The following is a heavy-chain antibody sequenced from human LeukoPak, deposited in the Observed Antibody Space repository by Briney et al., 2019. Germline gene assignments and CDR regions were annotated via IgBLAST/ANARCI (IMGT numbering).Heavy chain of an antibody. CDR1: GFTVSRNY. J-gene: IGHJ4*02. V-gene: IGHV3-53*01. CDR2: IYSGGDT. Sequence: PGGSLRLSFAASGFTVSRNYMSWVRQAPGKGLEWVSVIYSGGDTYYADSVKGRFTISRDISKNTLYLQINSLRAEDTAFYYCARSPPASPFDYWGQGTLVTVSS. CDR3: ARSPPASPFDY. D-gene: IGHD2-2*01.